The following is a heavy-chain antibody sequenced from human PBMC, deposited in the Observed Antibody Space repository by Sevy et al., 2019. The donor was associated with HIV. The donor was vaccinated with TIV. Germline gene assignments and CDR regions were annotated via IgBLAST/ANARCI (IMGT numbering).Heavy chain of an antibody. Sequence: GGSLRLSCAAAGFTFSRYGMHWARQAPGKGLEWVAVISNDGSDKEYADSVKGRFTVSRDNSKDTVYLQMNSLRLEDTAGYYCANSRGRYEGSSWLYYYYIMDVWGQGTTVTVSS. V-gene: IGHV3-30*18. CDR2: ISNDGSDK. CDR1: GFTFSRYG. CDR3: ANSRGRYEGSSWLYYYYIMDV. D-gene: IGHD6-13*01. J-gene: IGHJ6*02.